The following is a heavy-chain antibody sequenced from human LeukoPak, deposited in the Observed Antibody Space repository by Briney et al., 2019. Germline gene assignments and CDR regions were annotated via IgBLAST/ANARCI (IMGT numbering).Heavy chain of an antibody. CDR1: GFTVSSNY. V-gene: IGHV3-66*01. Sequence: PGGSLRLSCAASGFTVSSNYMSWVRQAPGKGLEWVSVIYSGGSTYYADSVKGRFTISRDNSKNTLYLQMNSLRAEDTAVYYCASGCSSTSCYRKGAFDYWSQGTLVTVSS. J-gene: IGHJ4*02. CDR2: IYSGGST. D-gene: IGHD2-2*02. CDR3: ASGCSSTSCYRKGAFDY.